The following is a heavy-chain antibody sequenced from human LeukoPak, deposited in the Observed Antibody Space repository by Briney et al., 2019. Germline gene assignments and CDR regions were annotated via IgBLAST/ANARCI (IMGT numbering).Heavy chain of an antibody. V-gene: IGHV4-39*01. J-gene: IGHJ4*02. CDR2: IYYSGST. D-gene: IGHD6-19*01. CDR1: GGSISSSSYY. CDR3: GTEGAGPENYFDY. Sequence: SETLSLTCTVSGGSISSSSYYWGWIRQPPGTGLGWIGSIYYSGSTYYNPSLKSRVTISVDTSKNQFSLKLSSVTAADTAVYYCGTEGAGPENYFDYWGQGTLVTVSS.